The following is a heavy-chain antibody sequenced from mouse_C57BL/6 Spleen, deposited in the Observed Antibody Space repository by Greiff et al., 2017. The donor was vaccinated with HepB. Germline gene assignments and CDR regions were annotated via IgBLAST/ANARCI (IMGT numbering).Heavy chain of an antibody. CDR1: GFTFSSYG. V-gene: IGHV5-6*01. CDR2: ISSGGSYT. D-gene: IGHD2-4*01. CDR3: ASVIYYDYDRFAY. Sequence: EVKLLESGGDLVKPGGSLKLSCAASGFTFSSYGMSWVRQTPDKRLEWVATISSGGSYTYYPDSVNGRFPISRDNAKNTLYLQMSSLKSEDTAMYYCASVIYYDYDRFAYWGQGTLVTVSA. J-gene: IGHJ3*01.